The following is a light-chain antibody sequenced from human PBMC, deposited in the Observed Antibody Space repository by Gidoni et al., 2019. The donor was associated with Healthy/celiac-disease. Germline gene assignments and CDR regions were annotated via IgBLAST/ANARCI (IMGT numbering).Light chain of an antibody. V-gene: IGKV3-20*01. J-gene: IGKJ1*01. CDR1: QRVSSSY. CDR2: GAS. Sequence: EIVLTQSPGTLSLSPGERATLSCRASQRVSSSYLAWYQQTPGQAPRLLIYGASSRATGIPDRFSGSGSGTDFTLTISRLEPEDFAVYYCQQYGSSPWTFGQGTKVEIK. CDR3: QQYGSSPWT.